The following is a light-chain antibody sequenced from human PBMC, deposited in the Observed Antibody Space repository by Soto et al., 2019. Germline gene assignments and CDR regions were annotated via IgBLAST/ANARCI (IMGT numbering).Light chain of an antibody. Sequence: QSALTQPASVSGSPGQSITISCTGTSSDIGSYDLVSWYQQHPGKAPKLIIYDVNKRPSGVSNRVSGSKSGNTASLTISGLQAEDEADYWCYAYGTSNTLAFGGGTKVTVL. V-gene: IGLV2-23*02. J-gene: IGLJ2*01. CDR3: YAYGTSNTLA. CDR1: SSDIGSYDL. CDR2: DVN.